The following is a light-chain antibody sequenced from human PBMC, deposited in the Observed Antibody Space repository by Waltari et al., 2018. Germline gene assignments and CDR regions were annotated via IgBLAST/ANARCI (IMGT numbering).Light chain of an antibody. CDR3: QHYVRLPAT. CDR2: GAS. Sequence: SATLSCRASQSVSRTLAWYQQKPGQAPKLLIYGASIRATGIPDRFTGSGSGTDFSLTISSLEPEDFAIYFCQHYVRLPATFGQGTKVEIK. V-gene: IGKV3-20*01. J-gene: IGKJ1*01. CDR1: QSVSRT.